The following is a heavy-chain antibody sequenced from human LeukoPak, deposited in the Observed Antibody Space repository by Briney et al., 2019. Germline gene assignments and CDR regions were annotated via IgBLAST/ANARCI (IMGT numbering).Heavy chain of an antibody. V-gene: IGHV3-30*03. CDR1: GFTFSSYG. J-gene: IGHJ4*02. CDR2: ISYDGSNK. D-gene: IGHD2-15*01. Sequence: GGSLRLSCAASGFTFSSYGMHWVRQAPGKGMEWVAVISYDGSNKYYADSVKGRFTISRHNSKNTLYLQMNSLRAEDTAVYYCARTPTVVARARSYCFDYWGQGTLVTVSS. CDR3: ARTPTVVARARSYCFDY.